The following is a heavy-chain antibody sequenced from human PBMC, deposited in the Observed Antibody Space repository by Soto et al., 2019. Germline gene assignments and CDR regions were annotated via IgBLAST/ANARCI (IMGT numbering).Heavy chain of an antibody. Sequence: GGSLRLSCAASGFTFSSYGMHWVRQAPGKGLEWVAVIWYDGSNKYYADSVKGRFTISRDNSKNTLYLQMNSLRAEDTAVYYCAREAGTTGTPGGYYYYGMDVWGQGTTVTVSS. CDR2: IWYDGSNK. CDR3: AREAGTTGTPGGYYYYGMDV. CDR1: GFTFSSYG. D-gene: IGHD1-1*01. J-gene: IGHJ6*02. V-gene: IGHV3-33*01.